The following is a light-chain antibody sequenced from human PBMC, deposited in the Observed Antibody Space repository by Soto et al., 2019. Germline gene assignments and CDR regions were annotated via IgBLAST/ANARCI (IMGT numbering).Light chain of an antibody. J-gene: IGKJ1*01. CDR1: QSVSSY. V-gene: IGKV3-11*01. CDR2: DAS. CDR3: QQRSNWWT. Sequence: EIVMTQSPATLSLSPGERATLSCRASQSVSSYLAWYQQKPGQAPRLLIYDASNRATGTPARFSGSGSGTDFTLTISSLEPEDFAVYYCQQRSNWWTFGQGTKADI.